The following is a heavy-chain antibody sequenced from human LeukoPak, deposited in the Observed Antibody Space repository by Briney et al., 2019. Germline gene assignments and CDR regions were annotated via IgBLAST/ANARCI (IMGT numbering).Heavy chain of an antibody. D-gene: IGHD6-19*01. Sequence: PSQTLSLTCTVSGGSISSGGYYWSWIRQHPGKGLEWIGYIYYSGSTYYNPSLKSRVTISVDTSKNQFSLKLSSVTAADTAVYYCARAGGWYWVDAFDIWGQGTMVTVSS. CDR2: IYYSGST. CDR3: ARAGGWYWVDAFDI. J-gene: IGHJ3*02. CDR1: GGSISSGGYY. V-gene: IGHV4-31*03.